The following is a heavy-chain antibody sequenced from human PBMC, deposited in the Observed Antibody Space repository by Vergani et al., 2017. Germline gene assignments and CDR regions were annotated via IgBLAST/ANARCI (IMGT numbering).Heavy chain of an antibody. V-gene: IGHV3-21*01. J-gene: IGHJ2*01. CDR3: AGDRDSGDSAYWYFDL. CDR1: GFTFSSYS. Sequence: EVQLVESGGGLVKPGGSVRLSCAASGFTFSSYSMNWVRQAPGKGLEWVSSISSSSSYIYYADSVKGRFTISRDNAKNSLYLQMNSLRAEDTAVYYCAGDRDSGDSAYWYFDLWGRGTLVTVSS. CDR2: ISSSSSYI. D-gene: IGHD3-10*01.